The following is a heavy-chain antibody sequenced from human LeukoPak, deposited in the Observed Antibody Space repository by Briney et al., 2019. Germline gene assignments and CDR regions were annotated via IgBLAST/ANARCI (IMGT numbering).Heavy chain of an antibody. D-gene: IGHD6-19*01. J-gene: IGHJ4*02. CDR1: GFTLSSFP. Sequence: PGGSLRLSCSASGFTLSSFPMHWVRQAPGKGLEFVSAINTNGVTTYYADSVKGRFTISRDSSKNTLSLQMSSLRAEDTAFYYCVKNRGSGYDYWGQGTLVTVSS. CDR2: INTNGVTT. CDR3: VKNRGSGYDY. V-gene: IGHV3-64D*06.